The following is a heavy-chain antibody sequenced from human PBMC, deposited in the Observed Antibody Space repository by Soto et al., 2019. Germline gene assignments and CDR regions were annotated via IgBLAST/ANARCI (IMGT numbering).Heavy chain of an antibody. J-gene: IGHJ4*02. Sequence: QVQLVQSGAEVKKPGASVKVSCKASGYTFTSYGITWVRQAPGQGLEWMGWIGDYNGITNYAQKLQGRVTMTTDTSTSTAYMELRSLRSDDTAVYYCARGILAAALYHFDYWGQGTLVTVSS. V-gene: IGHV1-18*01. D-gene: IGHD6-13*01. CDR3: ARGILAAALYHFDY. CDR2: IGDYNGIT. CDR1: GYTFTSYG.